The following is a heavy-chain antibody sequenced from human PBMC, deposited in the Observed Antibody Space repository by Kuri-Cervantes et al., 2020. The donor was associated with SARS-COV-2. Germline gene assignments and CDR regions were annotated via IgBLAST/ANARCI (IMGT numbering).Heavy chain of an antibody. Sequence: GESLKISCAASGFTFSSYSMNWVRQAPGKGLERVSSISSSSSDKYYADSVKGRFTISRDNAKNSLYLQMKSLRAEDTAVYYCASVVAVVDYGNYSGDAFDIWGQGTMVTVSS. V-gene: IGHV3-21*01. J-gene: IGHJ3*02. CDR2: ISSSSSDK. CDR3: ASVVAVVDYGNYSGDAFDI. CDR1: GFTFSSYS. D-gene: IGHD4-11*01.